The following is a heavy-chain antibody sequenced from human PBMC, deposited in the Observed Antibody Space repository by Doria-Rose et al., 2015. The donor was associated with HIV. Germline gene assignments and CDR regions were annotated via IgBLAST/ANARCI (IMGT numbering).Heavy chain of an antibody. J-gene: IGHJ4*02. CDR2: IFSDDER. D-gene: IGHD6-13*01. CDR1: GVSLSSPGMG. Sequence: QVTLKEPGPVLVKPTETLTLTCTVSGVSLSSPGMGVSWIRQPPGKALEWLANIFSDDERSYKTSLKSRLTISRGTSKSQVVLTMTDMDPADTATYYCARIKSSRWYHKYYFDFWGQGTLVVVSA. V-gene: IGHV2-26*01. CDR3: ARIKSSRWYHKYYFDF.